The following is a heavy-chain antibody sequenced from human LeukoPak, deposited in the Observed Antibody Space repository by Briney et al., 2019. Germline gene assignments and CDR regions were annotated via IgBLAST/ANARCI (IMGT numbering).Heavy chain of an antibody. J-gene: IGHJ4*02. CDR3: ARGVYYYGSGSYYTK. D-gene: IGHD3-10*01. V-gene: IGHV4-39*07. CDR1: RYSIRSSSYY. Sequence: SETLSLTCSVSRYSIRSSSYYWGWIGQPPGKGLEWIGSIYYSGSTYYNPSLKSRVTISVDTSKKQFSLKLSSVTAADTAVYYCARGVYYYGSGSYYTKWGQGTLVTVSS. CDR2: IYYSGST.